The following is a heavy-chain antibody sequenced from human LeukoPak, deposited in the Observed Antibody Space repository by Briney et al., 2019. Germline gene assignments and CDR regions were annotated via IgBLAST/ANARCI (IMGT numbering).Heavy chain of an antibody. D-gene: IGHD5-12*01. CDR3: AVGVATIPSKDWFDP. J-gene: IGHJ5*02. CDR2: IYYSGST. CDR1: GGSMSSYY. Sequence: PSETLSLTCTVSGGSMSSYYWSWIRQPPGKGLEWIGYIYYSGSTNYNPSLKSRVTISVDTSKNQFSLKLSSVTAADTAVYYCAVGVATIPSKDWFDPWGQGTLVTVSS. V-gene: IGHV4-59*01.